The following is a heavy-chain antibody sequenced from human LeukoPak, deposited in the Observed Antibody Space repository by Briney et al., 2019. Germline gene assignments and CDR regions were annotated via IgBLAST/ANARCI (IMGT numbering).Heavy chain of an antibody. Sequence: PGGSLRLSCAASGFDFCACEMNWVRQAPGKGLEWVAYFAGSDTTKYYADSVRGRFTISRDNAKNSLYLQMNSLRAEDTALYYCTTLGYHLDSWGQGTLVTVSS. CDR3: TTLGYHLDS. J-gene: IGHJ4*02. D-gene: IGHD3-22*01. V-gene: IGHV3-48*03. CDR2: FAGSDTTK. CDR1: GFDFCACE.